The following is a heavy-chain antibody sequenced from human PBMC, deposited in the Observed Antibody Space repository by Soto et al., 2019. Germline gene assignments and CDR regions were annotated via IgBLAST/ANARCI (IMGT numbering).Heavy chain of an antibody. CDR3: ARDRGSIVVVPAATDV. J-gene: IGHJ6*02. CDR2: IYNSGST. V-gene: IGHV4-61*01. CDR1: GGSVSGGSYY. D-gene: IGHD2-2*01. Sequence: PSETLSLTCTVSGGSVSGGSYYWSWIRQPPGKGLEWVGYIYNSGSTKYNPSLKSRVTISLDTSKNQFSLKLSSVTAADTAVYYCARDRGSIVVVPAATDVWGQGTTVTVSS.